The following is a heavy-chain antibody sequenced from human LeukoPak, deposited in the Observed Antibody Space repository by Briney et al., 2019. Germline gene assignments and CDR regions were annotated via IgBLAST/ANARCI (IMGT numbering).Heavy chain of an antibody. J-gene: IGHJ4*02. D-gene: IGHD5-18*01. CDR3: ARGRSYGFDFDS. CDR1: GVSITTCCYY. Sequence: SETLSLTSDLSGVSITTCCYYWTWFRQPPGKGLEWVGYKYYSGSTRYNSSLRSRLTISLDSSKNQFSLRLTSVTAADTAVYYCARGRSYGFDFDSWGPGTLVIVSS. V-gene: IGHV4-61*01. CDR2: KYYSGST.